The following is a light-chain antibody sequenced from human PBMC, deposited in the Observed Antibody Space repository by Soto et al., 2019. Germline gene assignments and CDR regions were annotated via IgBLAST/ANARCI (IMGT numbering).Light chain of an antibody. V-gene: IGLV2-14*03. CDR3: SSPRSSSFYG. CDR1: SSDIGSYNY. Sequence: QSALTQPASVSGSPGQSITISCTGTSSDIGSYNYVSWYQQHPGQAPKLMIYDVTNRPSGVSNRFSGSKSGNTASLTISGLQAEDEADYYCSSPRSSSFYGFGTGTKVTV. CDR2: DVT. J-gene: IGLJ1*01.